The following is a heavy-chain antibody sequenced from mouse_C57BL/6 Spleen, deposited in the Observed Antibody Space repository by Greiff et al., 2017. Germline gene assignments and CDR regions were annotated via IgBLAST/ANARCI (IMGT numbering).Heavy chain of an antibody. D-gene: IGHD2-2*01. V-gene: IGHV1-20*01. CDR3: AREDGYGAWFAY. Sequence: EVKLQESGPELVKPGDSVKISCKASGYSFTGYFMNWVMQSHGKSLEWIGRINPYNGDTFYNQKFKGKATLTVDKSSSTAHMELRSLTSEDSAVYYCAREDGYGAWFAYWGQGTLVTVSA. CDR1: GYSFTGYF. J-gene: IGHJ3*01. CDR2: INPYNGDT.